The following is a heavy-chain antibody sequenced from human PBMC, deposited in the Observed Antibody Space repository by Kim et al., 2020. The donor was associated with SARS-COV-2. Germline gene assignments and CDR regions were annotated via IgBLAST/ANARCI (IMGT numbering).Heavy chain of an antibody. D-gene: IGHD3-10*01. Sequence: YVDSVKDRFTRSRDNAKNSLYLQMSSLRTEDTAIYYCAALDTVQGPGGIWGQGTLVTVSS. V-gene: IGHV3-7*01. CDR3: AALDTVQGPGGI. J-gene: IGHJ4*02.